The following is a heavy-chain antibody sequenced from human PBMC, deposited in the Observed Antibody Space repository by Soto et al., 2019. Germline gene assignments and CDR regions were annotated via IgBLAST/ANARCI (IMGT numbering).Heavy chain of an antibody. Sequence: GASVKVSCKASGYTFTSYAMHWVRQAPGQRLEWMGWINAGNGNTKYSQKFQGRVTTTRDTSASTAYMELSSLRSEDTAVYYCASPSRDTAMVTYYYYGMDVWGQGTTVTVSS. CDR1: GYTFTSYA. V-gene: IGHV1-3*01. CDR3: ASPSRDTAMVTYYYYGMDV. J-gene: IGHJ6*02. CDR2: INAGNGNT. D-gene: IGHD5-18*01.